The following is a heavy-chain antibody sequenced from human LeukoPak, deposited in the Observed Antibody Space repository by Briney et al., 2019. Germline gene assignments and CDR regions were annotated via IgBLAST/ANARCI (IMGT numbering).Heavy chain of an antibody. CDR3: ARGTVTAPDY. CDR1: GFSVSNTY. Sequence: GGSLRLSCAASGFSVSNTYMSWVRQAPGKGLEWFSIIYSGGNTYYADSVKGRFTISRDNSKNTLYLQMNRLRPEDTAVYYCARGTVTAPDYWGQGTLVTVSS. CDR2: IYSGGNT. J-gene: IGHJ4*02. D-gene: IGHD2-21*02. V-gene: IGHV3-53*01.